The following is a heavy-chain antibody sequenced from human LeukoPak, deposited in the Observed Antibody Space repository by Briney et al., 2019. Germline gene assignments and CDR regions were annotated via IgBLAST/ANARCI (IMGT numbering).Heavy chain of an antibody. CDR3: ATSAYFYY. Sequence: PGGSLTLSCAASGFTFSSSEMNWVRQAPGKGLEWVSYISSSGSSIYYADSVKGRFTISRDNAKNSLYLQMNSLRAEDTAVYYCATSAYFYYWGQGTLVTVSS. J-gene: IGHJ4*02. CDR2: ISSSGSSI. V-gene: IGHV3-48*03. CDR1: GFTFSSSE.